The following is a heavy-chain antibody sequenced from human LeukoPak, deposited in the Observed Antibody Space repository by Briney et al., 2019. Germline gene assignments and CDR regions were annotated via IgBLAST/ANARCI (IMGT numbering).Heavy chain of an antibody. CDR1: GGTFSSYA. V-gene: IGHV1-69*05. J-gene: IGHJ6*03. CDR3: ARGRGGTYCSSTSCYEVDYYMDV. CDR2: IIPIFGTA. Sequence: GASVKVSCKASGGTFSSYAISWVRQAPGQGLEWMGGIIPIFGTANYAHKFQGRVTVTTDESTSTAYMELRSLRSEDTAVYYCARGRGGTYCSSTSCYEVDYYMDVWGKGTTVTVSS. D-gene: IGHD2-2*01.